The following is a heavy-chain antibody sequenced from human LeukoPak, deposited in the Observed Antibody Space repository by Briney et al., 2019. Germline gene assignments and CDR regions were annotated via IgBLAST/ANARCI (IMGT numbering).Heavy chain of an antibody. J-gene: IGHJ4*02. CDR3: AGRFLEWLLDY. CDR2: IYYSGST. D-gene: IGHD3-3*01. CDR1: GGSISSYY. Sequence: SETLSLTCTVSGGSISSYYWGWIRQPPGKGLEWIGTIYYSGSTYYNPSLKSRVTISVDTSKNQFSLKLSSVTAADTAVYYCAGRFLEWLLDYWGQGTLVTVSS. V-gene: IGHV4-39*01.